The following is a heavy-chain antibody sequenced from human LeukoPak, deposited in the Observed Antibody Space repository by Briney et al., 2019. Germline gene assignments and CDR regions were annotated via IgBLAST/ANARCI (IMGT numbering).Heavy chain of an antibody. CDR2: INWSGSST. J-gene: IGHJ4*02. Sequence: GGSLRLSCAASGFTFDDYGMSWVRPAPGKRLEWVSGINWSGSSTGYADSVKGRFTISRDNAKNSLYLQMNSLRAEDTALYYCARVPHYYGSGTYLSYFGYWGQGTLVTVSS. CDR3: ARVPHYYGSGTYLSYFGY. D-gene: IGHD3-10*01. V-gene: IGHV3-20*04. CDR1: GFTFDDYG.